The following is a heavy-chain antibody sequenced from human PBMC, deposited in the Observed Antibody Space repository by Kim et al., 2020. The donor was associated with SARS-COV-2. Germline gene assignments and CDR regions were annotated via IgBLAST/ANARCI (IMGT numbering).Heavy chain of an antibody. CDR1: GFTFSSYE. J-gene: IGHJ4*02. CDR3: ARLSLKLIVDY. V-gene: IGHV3-48*03. Sequence: GGSLRLSCAASGFTFSSYEMNWVRQAPGKGLEWVSYISSSGSTIYYADSVKGRFTISRDNAKNSLYLQMNSLRAEDTAVYYCARLSLKLIVDYWGQGTLVTVSS. CDR2: ISSSGSTI.